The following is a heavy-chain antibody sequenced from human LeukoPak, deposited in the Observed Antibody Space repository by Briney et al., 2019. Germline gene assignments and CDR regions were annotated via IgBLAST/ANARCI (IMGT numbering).Heavy chain of an antibody. V-gene: IGHV5-51*01. D-gene: IGHD1-14*01. CDR3: ARRGMAARYYYGMDV. CDR1: GNSLTTYW. Sequence: GESLKISCKGSGNSLTTYWIAWVRQMPGKGLEWMGIIYPRDSDTRYSPSFQGQVTISADKSISTAYLQWSSLKASDTAMYYCARRGMAARYYYGMDVWGQGTTVTVSS. CDR2: IYPRDSDT. J-gene: IGHJ6*02.